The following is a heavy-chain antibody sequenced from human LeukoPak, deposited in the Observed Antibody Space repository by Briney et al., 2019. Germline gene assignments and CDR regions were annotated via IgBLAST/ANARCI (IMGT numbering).Heavy chain of an antibody. V-gene: IGHV4-4*02. CDR1: GGSISSSNW. CDR2: IYHSGST. CDR3: ASLTTRPYYYDSSGYPYYYGMDV. Sequence: SGTLSLTCAVSGGSISSSNWWSWVRQPPGKGLEWIGEIYHSGSTNYNPSLKSRVTISVDKSKNQFSLKLSSVTAADTAVYYCASLTTRPYYYDSSGYPYYYGMDVWGQGTTVTVSS. J-gene: IGHJ6*02. D-gene: IGHD3-22*01.